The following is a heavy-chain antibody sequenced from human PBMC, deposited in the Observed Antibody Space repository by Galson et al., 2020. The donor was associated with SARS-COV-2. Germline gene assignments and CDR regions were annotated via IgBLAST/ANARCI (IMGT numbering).Heavy chain of an antibody. V-gene: IGHV3-48*03. D-gene: IGHD3-22*01. J-gene: IGHJ3*01. CDR1: GFPFSRYA. CDR3: VRDQEYYHSGRYYSDNSADV. CDR2: ISSNGLTM. Sequence: QAGGSLRLSCAVSGFPFSRYAMNWVRQAPGKGLEWVSYISSNGLTMYYADSVRGRFTVSRDNAKNSLFLQMNSLRAEDSAVYYCVRDQEYYHSGRYYSDNSADVWGQGTKVTVSS.